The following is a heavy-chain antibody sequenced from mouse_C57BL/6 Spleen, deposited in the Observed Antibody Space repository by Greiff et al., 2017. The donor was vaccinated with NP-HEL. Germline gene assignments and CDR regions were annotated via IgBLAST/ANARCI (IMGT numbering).Heavy chain of an antibody. CDR1: GYTFTSYW. CDR2: IYPGNSDT. V-gene: IGHV1-5*01. J-gene: IGHJ2*01. Sequence: EVQLQQSGTVLARPGASVKMSCKTSGYTFTSYWMHWVNQRPGQGLEWIGAIYPGNSDTSYNQKFKGKAKLTAVTSASTAYMELSSLTNEDSAVYYCTRGIVLSTMVTKGNYWGQGTTLTVSS. D-gene: IGHD2-2*01. CDR3: TRGIVLSTMVTKGNY.